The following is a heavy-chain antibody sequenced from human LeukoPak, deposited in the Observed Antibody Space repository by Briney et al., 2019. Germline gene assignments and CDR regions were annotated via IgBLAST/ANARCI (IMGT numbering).Heavy chain of an antibody. V-gene: IGHV3-30*04. Sequence: GWSLRLSCAASGFTFRAYAMHWVRQAPGKGLEWMAVISHHRSGTYYPDSVKGRFTISRDNSKNTLYLQMNSLRAEDTAVYFCARGTFCSDNRCFRAKEYYFDYWGQGTLVTVSS. CDR3: ARGTFCSDNRCFRAKEYYFDY. CDR2: ISHHRSGT. CDR1: GFTFRAYA. D-gene: IGHD2-15*01. J-gene: IGHJ4*02.